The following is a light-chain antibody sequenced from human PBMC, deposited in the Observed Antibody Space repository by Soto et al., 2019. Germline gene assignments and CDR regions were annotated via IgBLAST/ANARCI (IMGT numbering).Light chain of an antibody. CDR2: DAS. CDR3: LQDINYPWT. CDR1: QGIRND. J-gene: IGKJ1*01. Sequence: IQMTQSPSSLSASVVDRVTITCLASQGIRNDLGWYQQKPGKAPKPLIYDASTLKTGVPSRFSGSGSGTDFTLAISSLQPEDSATYYCLQDINYPWTFGQGTKVDIK. V-gene: IGKV1-6*01.